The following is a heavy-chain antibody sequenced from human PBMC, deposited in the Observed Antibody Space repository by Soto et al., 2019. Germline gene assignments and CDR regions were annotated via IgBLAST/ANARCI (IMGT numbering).Heavy chain of an antibody. D-gene: IGHD3-9*01. Sequence: GGSLRLSCAASGFTFDDYAMHWVRQAPGKGLEWVSGISWNSGSIGYADSVKGRFTISRDNAKNSLYLQMNSLRAEDTALYYCAKANYYDILTGPNFDIWGQGTMVTVSS. V-gene: IGHV3-9*01. J-gene: IGHJ3*02. CDR3: AKANYYDILTGPNFDI. CDR2: ISWNSGSI. CDR1: GFTFDDYA.